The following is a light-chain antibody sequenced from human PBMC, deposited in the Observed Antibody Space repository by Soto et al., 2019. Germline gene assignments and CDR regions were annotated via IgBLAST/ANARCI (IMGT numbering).Light chain of an antibody. J-gene: IGKJ5*01. CDR1: QSVRSY. Sequence: EIVLTQSPATLSLSPGERATLSCRASQSVRSYLAWYQQKPGQAPRLLIHDASSRATGIPARFSGSGSGTDFTLTISRLEHEDFAVYYCQQRTNWPSSTFGQGTRLEIK. V-gene: IGKV3-11*01. CDR2: DAS. CDR3: QQRTNWPSST.